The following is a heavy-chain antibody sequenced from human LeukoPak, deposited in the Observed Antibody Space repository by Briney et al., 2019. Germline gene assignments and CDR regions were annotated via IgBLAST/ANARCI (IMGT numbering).Heavy chain of an antibody. Sequence: PSETLSLTCTVSGGSISSYYWSWVRQPPGKGLEWIGYIYYSGGTNYNPSLKSRVTISVDTSKNQFSLKLSSVTAADTAVYYCASGVYYDSSGYYDAAYYFDYWGQGTLVTVSS. V-gene: IGHV4-59*01. D-gene: IGHD3-22*01. CDR1: GGSISSYY. CDR2: IYYSGGT. J-gene: IGHJ4*02. CDR3: ASGVYYDSSGYYDAAYYFDY.